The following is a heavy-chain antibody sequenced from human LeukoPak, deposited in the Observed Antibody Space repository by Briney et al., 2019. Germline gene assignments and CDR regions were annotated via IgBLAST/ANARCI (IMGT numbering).Heavy chain of an antibody. J-gene: IGHJ5*02. CDR3: ARGDPIGNWFDP. CDR2: IGTADDT. Sequence: GGSLRLSCAASGFTFSSYDMHWVRQATGKGLEWVSAIGTADDTYYPGSVKGRFTISRENAKNSLYLQMNSLRAGDTAVYYCARGDPIGNWFDPWGQGTLVTVSS. V-gene: IGHV3-13*01. D-gene: IGHD2-21*01. CDR1: GFTFSSYD.